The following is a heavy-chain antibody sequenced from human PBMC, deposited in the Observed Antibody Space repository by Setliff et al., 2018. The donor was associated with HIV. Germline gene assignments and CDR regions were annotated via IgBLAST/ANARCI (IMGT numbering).Heavy chain of an antibody. Sequence: PGGSLRLSCAASGFTFNNAWMTWVRQAPGKGLEWVGHIKSKTDGGTTDYAAPVKGRFTSSRDDSKTTLYLQMNSLKTEDTAVYYCTTEDPWLRFGHWGQGTLVTVTS. D-gene: IGHD5-12*01. CDR1: GFTFNNAW. J-gene: IGHJ5*02. CDR2: IKSKTDGGTT. CDR3: TTEDPWLRFGH. V-gene: IGHV3-15*01.